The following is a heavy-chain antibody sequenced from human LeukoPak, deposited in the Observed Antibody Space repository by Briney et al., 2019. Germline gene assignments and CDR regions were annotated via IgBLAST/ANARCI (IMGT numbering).Heavy chain of an antibody. D-gene: IGHD3-10*01. CDR2: IIPIFGTA. J-gene: IGHJ3*02. V-gene: IGHV1-69*13. CDR1: GGTFSSYA. CDR3: ARAGTHCGSSGDAFDI. Sequence: SVKVSCKASGGTFSSYAISWVRQAPGQGLEWMGGIIPIFGTANYAQKFQGRVTITADESTSTAYMELSSLRSEDTAVYYCARAGTHCGSSGDAFDIWGQGTMVTVSS.